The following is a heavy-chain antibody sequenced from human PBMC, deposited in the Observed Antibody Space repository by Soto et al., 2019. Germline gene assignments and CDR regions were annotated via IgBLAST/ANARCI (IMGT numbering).Heavy chain of an antibody. V-gene: IGHV3-23*01. Sequence: GGSLRLSCAASGFTFYNYAMSWVRQAPGKGLEWVSAIGSSGDWTYYADSVKGRFTISRDNSENTVYLQMNSLRAEDSATYYCARRPLPHFDYWGQGALVTVSS. CDR3: ARRPLPHFDY. J-gene: IGHJ4*02. CDR1: GFTFYNYA. CDR2: IGSSGDWT.